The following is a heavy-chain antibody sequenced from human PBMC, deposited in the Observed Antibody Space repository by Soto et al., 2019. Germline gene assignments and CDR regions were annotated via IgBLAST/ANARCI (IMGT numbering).Heavy chain of an antibody. CDR1: GGTFSSYA. CDR3: ARGDTAIYYYYYGMDV. Sequence: ASVKVSCKASGGTFSSYAISWVRQAPGQGLEWMGGIIPIFGTANYAQKFQGRVTITAGESTSTAYMELSSLRSEDTAVYYCARGDTAIYYYYYGMDVWGQGTTVTVSS. V-gene: IGHV1-69*13. CDR2: IIPIFGTA. D-gene: IGHD5-18*01. J-gene: IGHJ6*02.